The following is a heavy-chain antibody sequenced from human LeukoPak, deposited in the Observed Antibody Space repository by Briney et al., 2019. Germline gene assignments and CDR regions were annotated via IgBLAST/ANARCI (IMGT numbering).Heavy chain of an antibody. CDR2: IIPIFGTA. CDR1: GYTFTSYG. J-gene: IGHJ4*02. V-gene: IGHV1-69*13. CDR3: ARARQQLVNYFDY. D-gene: IGHD6-13*01. Sequence: GASVKVSCKASGYTFTSYGVSWVRQAPGQGLEWMGGIIPIFGTANYAQKFQGRVTITADESTSTAYMELSSLRSEDTAVYYCARARQQLVNYFDYWGQGTLVTVSS.